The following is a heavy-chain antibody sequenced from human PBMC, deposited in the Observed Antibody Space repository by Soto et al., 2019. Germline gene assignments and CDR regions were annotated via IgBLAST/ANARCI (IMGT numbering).Heavy chain of an antibody. Sequence: QVQLVESGGGVVQPVRSLRLSCAASGFTFSSYGMHWVRHAPGNGLEWVAVIWYDGRNKYYADSVKGRFTISRDNSKHTLSLQMNSLRAEDTAVYYCARDAPPGIGGGSDYWGQGTLVTVS. D-gene: IGHD1-26*01. CDR1: GFTFSSYG. CDR2: IWYDGRNK. J-gene: IGHJ4*02. CDR3: ARDAPPGIGGGSDY. V-gene: IGHV3-33*01.